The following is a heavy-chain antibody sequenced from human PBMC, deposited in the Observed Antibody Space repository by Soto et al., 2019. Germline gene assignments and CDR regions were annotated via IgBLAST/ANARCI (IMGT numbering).Heavy chain of an antibody. CDR1: GGSISSSSYY. J-gene: IGHJ6*03. CDR3: ASSPFIPGASGYSNYYYMDV. V-gene: IGHV4-39*01. Sequence: SETLSLTCTVSGGSISSSSYYWGWIRQPPGKGLEWIGSIYYSGSTYYNPSLKSRVTISVDTSKNQFSLKLSSVTAADTAVYYCASSPFIPGASGYSNYYYMDVWGKGTTVTVSS. CDR2: IYYSGST. D-gene: IGHD2-15*01.